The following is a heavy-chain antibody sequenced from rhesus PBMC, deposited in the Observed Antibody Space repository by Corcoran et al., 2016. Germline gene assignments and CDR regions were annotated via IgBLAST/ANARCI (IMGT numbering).Heavy chain of an antibody. CDR1: GGSISDSYR. CDR3: ARDLSYTAAWGY. Sequence: QVQLQESGPGVVKPSETLSLTCAVSGGSISDSYRWSCIRKPPGTGLEWIGYIYSSSTSTNYNPSLKSRVTISKDTSKNQLSVKLSSVTAADTAVYYCARDLSYTAAWGYWGQGVLVTVSS. J-gene: IGHJ4*01. CDR2: IYSSSTST. D-gene: IGHD6-25*01. V-gene: IGHV4S10*01.